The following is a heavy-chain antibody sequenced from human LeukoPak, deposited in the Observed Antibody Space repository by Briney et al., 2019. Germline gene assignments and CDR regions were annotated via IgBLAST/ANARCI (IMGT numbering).Heavy chain of an antibody. V-gene: IGHV4-34*01. CDR1: GVSFSGYY. CDR3: ASRYYYDSSTFDY. Sequence: ASETLSLTCAVYGVSFSGYYWSWIRQPPGKGLEWIGEINHSGSTNYNPSLKSRVTISVDTSKNQFSLKLSSVTAADTAVYYCASRYYYDSSTFDYWGQGTLVTVSS. CDR2: INHSGST. D-gene: IGHD3-22*01. J-gene: IGHJ4*02.